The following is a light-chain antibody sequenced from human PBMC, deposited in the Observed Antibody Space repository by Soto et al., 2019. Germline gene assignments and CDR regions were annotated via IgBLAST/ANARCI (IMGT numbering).Light chain of an antibody. CDR3: QQYGVSPLMFT. CDR1: KSVSTNY. J-gene: IGKJ2*01. Sequence: EIVLVQSPGTLSLSPGERATLSCRASKSVSTNYLAWYQQKPGQAPRLLIYGASSRATGVPDRFSGSGTGTDFSLTITRLEPEDFAVYYCQQYGVSPLMFTFGQGTKVGVK. V-gene: IGKV3-20*01. CDR2: GAS.